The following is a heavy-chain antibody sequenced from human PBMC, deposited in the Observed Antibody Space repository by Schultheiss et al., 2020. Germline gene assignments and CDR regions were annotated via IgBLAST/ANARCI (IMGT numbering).Heavy chain of an antibody. D-gene: IGHD4-17*01. CDR1: GYTFTAYY. CDR2: ISPNSGGT. V-gene: IGHV1-2*04. J-gene: IGHJ4*02. CDR3: ARGGTDSGDYVEPFDY. Sequence: ASVKVSCKASGYTFTAYYIHWVRQAPGQGLEWMGWISPNSGGTNYAQKFQGSVTMTRDTSITTAYMELSSLRSDDTAVYYCARGGTDSGDYVEPFDYWGQGTRITVSA.